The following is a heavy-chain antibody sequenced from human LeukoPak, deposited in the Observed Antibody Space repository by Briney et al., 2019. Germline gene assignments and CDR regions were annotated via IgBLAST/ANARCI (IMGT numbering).Heavy chain of an antibody. V-gene: IGHV3-30*01. CDR3: ARENSRDSSGYYYSGFDY. D-gene: IGHD3-22*01. J-gene: IGHJ4*02. Sequence: PGRSLRLSCAASGFTFSSYAMHWVRQPPGKGLEWVAVISYDGSNKYYADSVKGRFTISRDNSKNTLYLQMNSLRAEDTAVYYCARENSRDSSGYYYSGFDYWGQGTLVTVSS. CDR2: ISYDGSNK. CDR1: GFTFSSYA.